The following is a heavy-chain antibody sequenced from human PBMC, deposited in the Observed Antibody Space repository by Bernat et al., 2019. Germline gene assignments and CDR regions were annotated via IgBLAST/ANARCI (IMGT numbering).Heavy chain of an antibody. CDR3: ARVVRGGGYCSSTSCYTGIHYYYYYYMDV. Sequence: QVQLVQSGAEVKKPGSSVKVSCKASGGTFSSYAISWVRQAPGQGLEWMGGIIPIFGTANYAQKFQGRVTITADESTSTAYMELSSLRSEDTAVYYCARVVRGGGYCSSTSCYTGIHYYYYYYMDVWGKGTTVIVSS. D-gene: IGHD2-2*02. CDR2: IIPIFGTA. J-gene: IGHJ6*03. CDR1: GGTFSSYA. V-gene: IGHV1-69*01.